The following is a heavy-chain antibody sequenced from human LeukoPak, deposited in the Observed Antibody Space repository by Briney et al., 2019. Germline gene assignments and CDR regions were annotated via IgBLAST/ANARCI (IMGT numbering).Heavy chain of an antibody. D-gene: IGHD3-16*02. CDR2: ISAYNGNT. V-gene: IGHV1-18*01. J-gene: IGHJ6*03. CDR3: ARVGNDYVWGSYRFFEHYYYYYMDV. Sequence: ASVKVSCKASGYTFTSYGISWVRQAPGQGLEWMGWISAYNGNTNYAQKLQGRVTMTTDTSTSTAYMELRSLRSDDTAVYYCARVGNDYVWGSYRFFEHYYYYYMDVWGKGTTVTVSS. CDR1: GYTFTSYG.